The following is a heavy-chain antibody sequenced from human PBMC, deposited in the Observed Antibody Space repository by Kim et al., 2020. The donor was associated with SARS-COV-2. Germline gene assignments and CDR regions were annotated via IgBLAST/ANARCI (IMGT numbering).Heavy chain of an antibody. CDR1: GSSISSYY. CDR2: IYYSGST. CDR3: ATRNCSSTSCSLHYFDY. V-gene: IGHV4-59*08. D-gene: IGHD2-2*01. J-gene: IGHJ4*01. Sequence: SETLSLTCTVSGSSISSYYWSWIRQTPGKGLEWTGYIYYSGSTNYNPSLKSRVTISVDTSKNQFSLKLSSVTAADTAVYYCATRNCSSTSCSLHYFDYWG.